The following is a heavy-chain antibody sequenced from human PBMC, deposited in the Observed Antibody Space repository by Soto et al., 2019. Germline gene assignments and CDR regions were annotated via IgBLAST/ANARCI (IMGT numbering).Heavy chain of an antibody. Sequence: QVQLQQWGAGLLKPSETLSLTCAVYGGSFSGYYWSWIRQPPGKGLEWIGEINHSGSTNYNPSLKSQVTISVDTSKNQFSLKRSSVTAADTAVYYCARGQRQQQLVRLAFDYWGQGTLVTVSS. J-gene: IGHJ4*02. D-gene: IGHD6-13*01. V-gene: IGHV4-34*01. CDR1: GGSFSGYY. CDR3: ARGQRQQQLVRLAFDY. CDR2: INHSGST.